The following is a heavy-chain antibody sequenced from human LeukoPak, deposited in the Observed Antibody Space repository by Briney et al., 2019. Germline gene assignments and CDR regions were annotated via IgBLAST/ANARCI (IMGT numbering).Heavy chain of an antibody. V-gene: IGHV4-39*07. CDR3: ARGNYDYFDS. CDR1: GGSISSSSYH. CDR2: INHSGST. D-gene: IGHD1-7*01. Sequence: PSETLSLTCTVSGGSISSSSYHWSWIRQPPGKGLEWIGEINHSGSTNYNPSLKSRVTISVDTSKNQFSLKLSSVTAADTAVYFCARGNYDYFDSWGQGTLVTVSS. J-gene: IGHJ4*02.